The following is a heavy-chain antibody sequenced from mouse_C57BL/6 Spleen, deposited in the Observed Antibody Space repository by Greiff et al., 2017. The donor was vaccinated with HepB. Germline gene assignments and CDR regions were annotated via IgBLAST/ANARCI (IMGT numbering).Heavy chain of an antibody. CDR2: IDPNSGGT. V-gene: IGHV1-72*01. D-gene: IGHD1-1*01. J-gene: IGHJ2*01. Sequence: QVQLQQPGAELVKPGASVKLSCKASGYTFTSYWMHWVKQRPGRGLEWIGRIDPNSGGTKYNEKFKSKATLTVDKPSSTAYMQLSSLTSEDSAVYDCAREEGVYYDYFDYWGQGTTLTVSS. CDR1: GYTFTSYW. CDR3: AREEGVYYDYFDY.